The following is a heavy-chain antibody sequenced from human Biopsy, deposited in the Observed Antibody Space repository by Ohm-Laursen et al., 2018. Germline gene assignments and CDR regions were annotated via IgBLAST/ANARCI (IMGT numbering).Heavy chain of an antibody. CDR1: GYTFTGYH. V-gene: IGHV1-2*02. Sequence: SVKVSCNASGYTFTGYHVHWVQQAPGQGLEWMGWINAKTGDTNYAQKFQGRVTMTRDTSISTAYVDLSSLRSDDTAVYYCTRGGYYYDSLAYYYWFDPWGQGTLVTVSS. J-gene: IGHJ5*02. D-gene: IGHD3-22*01. CDR2: INAKTGDT. CDR3: TRGGYYYDSLAYYYWFDP.